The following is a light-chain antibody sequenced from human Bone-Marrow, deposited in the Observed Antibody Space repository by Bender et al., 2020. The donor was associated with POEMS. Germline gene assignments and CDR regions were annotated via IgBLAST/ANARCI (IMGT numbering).Light chain of an antibody. CDR2: DFS. CDR1: SSDVGGYDH. J-gene: IGLJ2*01. CDR3: SSYTTSNTVV. V-gene: IGLV2-14*01. Sequence: QSALTQPASVSGSPGQSISISCTGSSSDVGGYDHVCWYQQHPGKAPKLMMYDFSNRPSGVSTRFSGTKSGNTASLTISGLQPEDEADYYCSSYTTSNTVVFGGGTKLTVL.